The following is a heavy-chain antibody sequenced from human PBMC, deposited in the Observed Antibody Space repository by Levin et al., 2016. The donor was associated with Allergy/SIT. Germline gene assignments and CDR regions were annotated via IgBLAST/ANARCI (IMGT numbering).Heavy chain of an antibody. CDR2: ISPSSSYT. V-gene: IGHV3-11*06. J-gene: IGHJ4*02. D-gene: IGHD6-19*01. Sequence: WIRQPPGKGLEWISYISPSSSYTNYADSVKGRFAISRDNAKNSLYLQVSSLGDEDTAVYYCARSNRGGSAVTRFDYWGQGTLVTVSS. CDR3: ARSNRGGSAVTRFDY.